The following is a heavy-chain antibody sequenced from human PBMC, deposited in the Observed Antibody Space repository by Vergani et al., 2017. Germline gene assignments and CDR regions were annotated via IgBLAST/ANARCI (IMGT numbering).Heavy chain of an antibody. CDR1: GFPFSSYG. D-gene: IGHD6-19*01. CDR2: LLLDGSNK. CDR3: ARDLKGIAVAGGFDY. J-gene: IGHJ4*02. Sequence: QVQLVESGGAVVQPGRSLRLSCAASGFPFSSYGMHWFRRAPGKGREGVAVLLLDGSNKYYADSVKGRFTISRDNSKNTLYLQMNSLRAEDTAVYYCARDLKGIAVAGGFDYWGQGTLVTVSS. V-gene: IGHV3-33*01.